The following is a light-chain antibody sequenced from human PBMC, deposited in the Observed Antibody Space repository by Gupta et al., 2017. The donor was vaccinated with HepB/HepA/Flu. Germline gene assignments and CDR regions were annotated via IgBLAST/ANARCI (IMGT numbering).Light chain of an antibody. CDR1: SSAIGGHNY. V-gene: IGLV2-14*03. CDR3: CSVTGRSSLVV. J-gene: IGLJ2*01. Sequence: ALLQPPSASAASPRPSISISCTETSSAIGGHNYVSWYQQHPGNAPNLMIYDVNSRPSGVSHRFSGSKSGSTAALTSSGLQAEDEADYYCCSVTGRSSLVVFGGGTKLTVL. CDR2: DVN.